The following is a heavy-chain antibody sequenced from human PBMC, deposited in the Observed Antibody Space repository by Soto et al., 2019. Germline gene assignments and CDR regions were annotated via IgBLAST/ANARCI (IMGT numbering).Heavy chain of an antibody. CDR3: ARSWGGYFDF. CDR1: DGSISSYY. J-gene: IGHJ4*02. D-gene: IGHD3-10*01. Sequence: VQLQESGPGLVKPSETLSLTCTVSDGSISSYYWSWIRQPPGKGLEWIGSIYYSRSTNYNPSLNRRVTISVDTSRNLFSLKLSSVPAADPAVYYCARSWGGYFDFWGQGTLVSVSS. CDR2: IYYSRST. V-gene: IGHV4-59*08.